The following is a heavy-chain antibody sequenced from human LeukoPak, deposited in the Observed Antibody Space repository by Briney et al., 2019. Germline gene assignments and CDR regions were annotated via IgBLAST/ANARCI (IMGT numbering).Heavy chain of an antibody. Sequence: PGGSLRLSCAASGFTFSLHAMYWVRQAPGKGLEWVASISGSGSRIYYADSVKGRFSISGDNSKNSLYLQMNSLRAEDTAVYYCARDGAYCGPDCFSFFDYWGQGTLVTVSS. CDR3: ARDGAYCGPDCFSFFDY. J-gene: IGHJ4*02. CDR2: ISGSGSRI. CDR1: GFTFSLHA. D-gene: IGHD2-21*02. V-gene: IGHV3-23*01.